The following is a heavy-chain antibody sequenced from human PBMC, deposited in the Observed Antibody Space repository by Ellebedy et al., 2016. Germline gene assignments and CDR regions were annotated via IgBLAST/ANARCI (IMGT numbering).Heavy chain of an antibody. D-gene: IGHD3-16*01. Sequence: GESLKISXAASGFTFNVAGMTWVRQAPGKGLEWVATIVFSGTAAYYSDSVKGRFTISRDNAKNSLYLQMSSLTAEDTAVYYCVRGVGGTSLNWFDPWGQGTLVTVSS. CDR2: IVFSGTAA. CDR3: VRGVGGTSLNWFDP. J-gene: IGHJ5*02. CDR1: GFTFNVAG. V-gene: IGHV3-21*01.